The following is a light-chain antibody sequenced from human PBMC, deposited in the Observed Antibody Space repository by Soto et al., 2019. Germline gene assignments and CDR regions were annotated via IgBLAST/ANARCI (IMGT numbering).Light chain of an antibody. J-gene: IGLJ2*01. V-gene: IGLV3-1*01. CDR2: QDT. CDR3: QAWDSSTVV. Sequence: SYELTQPPSVSVSPGQTASITCSGDKLGDRYVCWYQQKPGQSPVLVIYQDTKRPSGIPERFSGSNSGNTATLTISGTQAMDEADYYCQAWDSSTVVFGGGTKVTVL. CDR1: KLGDRY.